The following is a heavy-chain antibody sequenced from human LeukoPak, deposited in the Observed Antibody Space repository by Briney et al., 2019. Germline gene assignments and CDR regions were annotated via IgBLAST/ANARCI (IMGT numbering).Heavy chain of an antibody. CDR3: ARFGGNYYYYYYMDV. V-gene: IGHV4-59*01. CDR1: GGSISSYY. J-gene: IGHJ6*03. Sequence: PSETLSLTCTVSGGSISSYYWSWIRQPPGKGLEWIGYVYYSGSTNYNPSLKSRVTISVDTSENQFSLKLSSVTAADTAVYYCARFGGNYYYYYYMDVWGKGTTVTVSS. CDR2: VYYSGST. D-gene: IGHD3-10*01.